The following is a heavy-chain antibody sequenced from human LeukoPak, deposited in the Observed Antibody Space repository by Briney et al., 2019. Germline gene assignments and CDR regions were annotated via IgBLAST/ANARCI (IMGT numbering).Heavy chain of an antibody. Sequence: SVTVSCKASGGTFSSYAISWVRQAPGQGLEWMGGIIPIFGTANYAQKFQGRVTITADESTSTAYMELSSLRSEDTAVYYCARVGVRVGDSFDYWGQGTLVTVSS. V-gene: IGHV1-69*13. CDR2: IIPIFGTA. J-gene: IGHJ4*02. CDR3: ARVGVRVGDSFDY. D-gene: IGHD2-8*02. CDR1: GGTFSSYA.